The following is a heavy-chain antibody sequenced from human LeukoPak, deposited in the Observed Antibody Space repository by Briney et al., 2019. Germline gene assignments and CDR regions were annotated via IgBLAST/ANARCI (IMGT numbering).Heavy chain of an antibody. V-gene: IGHV3-11*01. Sequence: GSLRLSRAASGFTFSDYYMSWIRQAPGKGLEWVSYISSSGSTIYYADSVKGRFTISRDNAKNSLYLQMNSLRAEDTAVYYCARDRQQWLVNWFDPWGQGTLVTVSS. CDR2: ISSSGSTI. D-gene: IGHD6-19*01. CDR3: ARDRQQWLVNWFDP. CDR1: GFTFSDYY. J-gene: IGHJ5*02.